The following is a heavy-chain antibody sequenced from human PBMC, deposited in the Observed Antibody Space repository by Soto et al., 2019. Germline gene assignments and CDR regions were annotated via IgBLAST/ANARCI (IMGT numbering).Heavy chain of an antibody. V-gene: IGHV1-69*06. CDR3: AVAVTGSRSPLPH. Sequence: QVQLVQSGAEVKKPGSSVKVSCKASGGTFSSNAISWVRQAPGQGLEWMGGIIPIYASPNYAQNFQGRVTVPADKVTSTAYLDLSRLKFADSAIYYCAVAVTGSRSPLPHRGHGTLVIVSS. D-gene: IGHD6-19*01. CDR1: GGTFSSNA. J-gene: IGHJ4*01. CDR2: IIPIYASP.